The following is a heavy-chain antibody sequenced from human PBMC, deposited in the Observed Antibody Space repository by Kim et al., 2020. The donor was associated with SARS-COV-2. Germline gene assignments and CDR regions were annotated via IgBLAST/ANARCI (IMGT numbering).Heavy chain of an antibody. Sequence: TIYAQKFQGRVTMTEDTSTDTAYMELSSLRSEDTAVYYCATGGWYNYFDYWGQGTLVTVSS. D-gene: IGHD6-19*01. CDR2: T. V-gene: IGHV1-24*01. CDR3: ATGGWYNYFDY. J-gene: IGHJ4*02.